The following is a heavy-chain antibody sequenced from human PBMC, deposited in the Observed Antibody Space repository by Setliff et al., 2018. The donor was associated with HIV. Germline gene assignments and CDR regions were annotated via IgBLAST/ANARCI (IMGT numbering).Heavy chain of an antibody. V-gene: IGHV1-8*01. CDR1: GYTFSSND. CDR3: ARGAWYTSGWYSSRYLDV. D-gene: IGHD6-19*01. J-gene: IGHJ6*03. Sequence: GASVKVSCKASGYTFSSNDINWVRQATGQGLEWMGWMNPNSGNTGYAQKFQGRVTMTRDTSIRTAYMELSSLRSEDTAVYYCARGAWYTSGWYSSRYLDVWGKGTTVTVSS. CDR2: MNPNSGNT.